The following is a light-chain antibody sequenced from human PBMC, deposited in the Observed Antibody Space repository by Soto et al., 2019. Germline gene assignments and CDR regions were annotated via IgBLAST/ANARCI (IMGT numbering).Light chain of an antibody. Sequence: EIVVTQSPATLSVSPGERATLSCRASQSVGNNFAWYQQKPGQAPRLLIFATSTRATGVPARFSGSGSGTEFTLTISSLQPEDFAVYYCRQYGDWPLTFGGGAKVEIE. CDR1: QSVGNN. CDR2: ATS. J-gene: IGKJ4*01. CDR3: RQYGDWPLT. V-gene: IGKV3-15*01.